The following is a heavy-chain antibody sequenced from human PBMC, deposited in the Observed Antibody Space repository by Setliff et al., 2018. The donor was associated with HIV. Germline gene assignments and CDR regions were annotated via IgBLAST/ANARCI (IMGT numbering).Heavy chain of an antibody. CDR3: ARGSGWPYYFDY. V-gene: IGHV4-59*08. CDR1: GGSISSHC. J-gene: IGHJ4*02. Sequence: ETLSLTCTVSGGSISSHCWSWIRQPPGKGLEWIGYIYYSGSTNYNPSLKSRVTISEDTSKNQFSLKLSSVTAADTAVYYCARGSGWPYYFDYWGQGALVTVSS. CDR2: IYYSGST. D-gene: IGHD6-25*01.